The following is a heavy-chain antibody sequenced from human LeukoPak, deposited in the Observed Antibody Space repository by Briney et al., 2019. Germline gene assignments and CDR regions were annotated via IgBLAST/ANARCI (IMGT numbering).Heavy chain of an antibody. D-gene: IGHD3-10*01. Sequence: GGSLRLSCAASGFIFSSYEMNWVRQAPGKGLEWISYIRSSDNSIYYADSVKGRFTISRDISKNTLYLQMNSLRAEDTAVYYCAKRGVAVAHYFDYWGQGTLITVSS. CDR2: IRSSDNSI. V-gene: IGHV3-48*03. CDR3: AKRGVAVAHYFDY. CDR1: GFIFSSYE. J-gene: IGHJ4*02.